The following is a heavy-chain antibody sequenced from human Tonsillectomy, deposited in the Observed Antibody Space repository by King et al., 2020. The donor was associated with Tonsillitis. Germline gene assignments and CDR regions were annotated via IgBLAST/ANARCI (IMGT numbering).Heavy chain of an antibody. CDR1: GFTFSSYA. Sequence: VQLVESGGGLVHPGGSLRVSCAASGFTFSSYAMSWVRQAPGKGLDWVSTISSSGASTYYADSVKGRFTISRDNSKNTLYLQMNSLRAEDTAVYFCAKAGRGSRYDYLIWFDPRGQGTLVTVSS. D-gene: IGHD5-12*01. CDR3: AKAGRGSRYDYLIWFDP. V-gene: IGHV3-23*04. CDR2: ISSSGAST. J-gene: IGHJ5*02.